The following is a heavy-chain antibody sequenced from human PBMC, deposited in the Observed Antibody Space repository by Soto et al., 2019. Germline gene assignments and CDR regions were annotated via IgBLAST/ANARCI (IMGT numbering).Heavy chain of an antibody. J-gene: IGHJ4*02. Sequence: EVHLVESGGGLVQPGGSLRLSCAASGFTFRYYWLHWVRQVPGRGPVWVSGINNDGSDTFYAYFVEGRFTISRDNAKNTVYLRMDSLRAADTAIYYCGSLFEFWGQGTLVTVPS. CDR3: GSLFEF. CDR2: INNDGSDT. CDR1: GFTFRYYW. V-gene: IGHV3-74*01.